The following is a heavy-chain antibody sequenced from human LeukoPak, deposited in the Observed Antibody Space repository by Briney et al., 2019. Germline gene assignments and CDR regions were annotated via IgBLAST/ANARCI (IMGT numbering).Heavy chain of an antibody. CDR1: GFTFSSYS. CDR3: ARADERTRGAFDI. D-gene: IGHD1-7*01. Sequence: PGGSLRLSCAASGFTFSSYSMNWVRQAPGEGLEWVSSISSSSSYIYYADSVKGRFTISRDNAKNSLYLQMNSLRAEDTAVYYCARADERTRGAFDIWGQGTMVTVSS. J-gene: IGHJ3*02. V-gene: IGHV3-21*01. CDR2: ISSSSSYI.